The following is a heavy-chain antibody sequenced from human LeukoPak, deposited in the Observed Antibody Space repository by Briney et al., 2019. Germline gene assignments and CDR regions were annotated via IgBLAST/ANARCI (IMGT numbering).Heavy chain of an antibody. Sequence: GGSLRLSCAASGFTFSSYWMHWVRQAPGKGLVWVSRIDSNGRTINYADFVKGRFTISRDNAKNTLYLQMNSLRAEDTAVCYCARVQGHPPNGLDVWGQGTMVTVSS. D-gene: IGHD2-8*01. CDR3: ARVQGHPPNGLDV. V-gene: IGHV3-74*01. J-gene: IGHJ3*01. CDR2: IDSNGRTI. CDR1: GFTFSSYW.